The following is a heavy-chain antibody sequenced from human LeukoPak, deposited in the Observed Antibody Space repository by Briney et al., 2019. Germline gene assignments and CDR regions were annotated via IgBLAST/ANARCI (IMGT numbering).Heavy chain of an antibody. CDR1: GFTFSSCA. D-gene: IGHD3-22*01. V-gene: IGHV3-23*01. J-gene: IGHJ4*02. CDR2: ISGSGGST. Sequence: GGSLRLSCAASGFTFSSCAMTWVRQAPGKGLEWVSAISGSGGSTYYAESVKGRFTISRDNSKNTLYLQMNSLRAEDKAVYYCAKGGYYYDSSLSFDYWGQGTLVTVSS. CDR3: AKGGYYYDSSLSFDY.